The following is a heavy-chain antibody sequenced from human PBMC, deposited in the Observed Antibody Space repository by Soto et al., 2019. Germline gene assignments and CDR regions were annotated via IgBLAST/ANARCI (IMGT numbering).Heavy chain of an antibody. CDR3: ARGGHVVVVTAALDY. D-gene: IGHD2-21*02. CDR1: GDTFTDYY. CDR2: VNPSGGHT. Sequence: QVQLVQSGAEVTKPGASVKVSCKASGDTFTDYYIHWVRQAPGQGLEWMGTVNPSGGHTTYAQHFLGRMTMTRDTSTSTLYMDLTSLTSEDTAVYYCARGGHVVVVTAALDYWGQGTLVTVSS. V-gene: IGHV1-46*01. J-gene: IGHJ4*02.